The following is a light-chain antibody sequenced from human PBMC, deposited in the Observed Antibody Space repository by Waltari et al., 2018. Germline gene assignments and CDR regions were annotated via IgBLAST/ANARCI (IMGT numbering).Light chain of an antibody. J-gene: IGKJ4*01. CDR3: QQYHHLPLT. Sequence: DVQLTQSPSSLSASVGDSVTITCRASQYVNKYLNWYQHRPGEAPKLLIYDTSNLQAWVPSRFSGSGHGTDFSFTLSSLQPEDIGTYYCQQYHHLPLTFAGGTKVAVK. CDR1: QYVNKY. CDR2: DTS. V-gene: IGKV1-33*01.